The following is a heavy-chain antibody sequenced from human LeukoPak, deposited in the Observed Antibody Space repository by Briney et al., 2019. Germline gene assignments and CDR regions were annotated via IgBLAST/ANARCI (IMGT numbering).Heavy chain of an antibody. J-gene: IGHJ5*02. D-gene: IGHD4/OR15-4a*01. CDR2: LYSGGTA. V-gene: IGHV3-53*01. CDR3: TRVKHYGGLDL. CDR1: GFNIWSNY. Sequence: PGGSLTLSCAASGFNIWSNYMSWVRQAPGKGLEWVSALYSGGTAFYADSVNGRFIFSRDTSKNTLYLQMNSLRVEDTAVYYCTRVKHYGGLDLWGQGTLVAVSS.